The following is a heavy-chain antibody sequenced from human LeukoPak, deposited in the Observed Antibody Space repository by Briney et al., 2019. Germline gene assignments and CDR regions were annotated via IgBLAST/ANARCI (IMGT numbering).Heavy chain of an antibody. CDR2: INHSGST. J-gene: IGHJ4*02. CDR1: GGSFSGYY. V-gene: IGHV4-34*01. Sequence: SETLSLTCAVYGGSFSGYYWSWIRQPPGKGLEWIGEINHSGSTNYNPSLKSRVTISVDTSKNQFSLKLSSVTAADTAVYYCARVPRAVAGTGGYYFDCWGQGTLVTVSS. CDR3: ARVPRAVAGTGGYYFDC. D-gene: IGHD6-19*01.